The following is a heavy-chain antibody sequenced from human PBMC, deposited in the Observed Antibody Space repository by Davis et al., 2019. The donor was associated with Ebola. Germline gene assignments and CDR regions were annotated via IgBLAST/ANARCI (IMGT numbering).Heavy chain of an antibody. V-gene: IGHV3-21*01. Sequence: GESLKISCAASGFTFSSYSMNWVRQAPGKGLEWVSSISSSSSYIYYADSVKGRFTISRDNAKNSLYLQMNSLRAEDTAVYYCARGLLPSGIAPGAGYWGQGTLVTVSS. CDR2: ISSSSSYI. CDR1: GFTFSSYS. CDR3: ARGLLPSGIAPGAGY. D-gene: IGHD6-13*01. J-gene: IGHJ4*02.